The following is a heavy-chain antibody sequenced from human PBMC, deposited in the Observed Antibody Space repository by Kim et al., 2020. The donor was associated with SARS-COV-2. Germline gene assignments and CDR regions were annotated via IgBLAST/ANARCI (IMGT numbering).Heavy chain of an antibody. CDR2: ISHSGST. V-gene: IGHV4-59*01. D-gene: IGHD6-19*01. CDR3: ARGGWYALY. CDR1: GGSISRFQ. Sequence: SETLSLTCTVSGGSISRFQWSGIRQALGKGLECIGYISHSGSTNYNPSLQRQGNISVDTSKNQFSLRLSSVTSADTAVYYCARGGWYALYLGQGTLVPVSS. J-gene: IGHJ4*02.